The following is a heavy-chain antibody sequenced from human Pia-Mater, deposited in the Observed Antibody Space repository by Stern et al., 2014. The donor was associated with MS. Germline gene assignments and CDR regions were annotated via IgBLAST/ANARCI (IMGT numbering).Heavy chain of an antibody. Sequence: QVQLVESGGGVVQPGRSLRLSCAATGFNFSSYAMQWVRQAPGKGLEWVAVISYDGSKAYYADSVKGRFTISRDNSKKTLFLQMNSLRPEDTADYYCARDLLWFWEFDWGAMDVWGHGTTVTVSS. J-gene: IGHJ6*02. CDR3: ARDLLWFWEFDWGAMDV. V-gene: IGHV3-30-3*01. D-gene: IGHD3-10*01. CDR2: ISYDGSKA. CDR1: GFNFSSYA.